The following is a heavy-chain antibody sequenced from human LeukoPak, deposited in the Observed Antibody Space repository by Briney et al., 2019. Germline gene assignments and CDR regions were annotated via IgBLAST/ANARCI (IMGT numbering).Heavy chain of an antibody. D-gene: IGHD1-1*01. V-gene: IGHV4-61*02. CDR2: IYTSGST. J-gene: IGHJ5*02. Sequence: SETLSLTCTVSGGSISSGSYYWSWIRQPAGKRLEWIGRIYTSGSTNYNPSLKSRVTISVDTSKNQFSLKLSSVTAADTAVYYCARVGTTLFDPWGQGTLVTVSS. CDR1: GGSISSGSYY. CDR3: ARVGTTLFDP.